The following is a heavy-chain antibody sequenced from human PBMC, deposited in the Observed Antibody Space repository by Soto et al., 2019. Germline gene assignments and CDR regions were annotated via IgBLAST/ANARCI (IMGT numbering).Heavy chain of an antibody. V-gene: IGHV4-39*01. CDR1: GDSISSSSYY. D-gene: IGHD3-10*01. J-gene: IGHJ5*02. Sequence: SATLSLPCTVYGDSISSSSYYWGCTRQPPGKGLEWIGSIYYSGSTYYNPSLKSRVTISVDTSKNQFSLKLSSVTAADTAVYYCARRGADYYGSGSSRFDPWGQGTLVT. CDR3: ARRGADYYGSGSSRFDP. CDR2: IYYSGST.